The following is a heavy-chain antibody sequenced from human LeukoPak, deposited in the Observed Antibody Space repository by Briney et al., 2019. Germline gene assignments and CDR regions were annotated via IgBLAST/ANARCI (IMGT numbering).Heavy chain of an antibody. D-gene: IGHD5-24*01. CDR3: ARESGYNYLFRRYCYYYMDV. V-gene: IGHV4-61*02. J-gene: IGHJ6*03. Sequence: SETLSLTCTVSGGSISSGSYYWSCIPQPAGKGLEWNGRIYTSGITNYTPSLNSRVTISVDTSKNQFSLQLSSVTAADTAVYDCARESGYNYLFRRYCYYYMDVWGKGTTVTISS. CDR2: IYTSGIT. CDR1: GGSISSGSYY.